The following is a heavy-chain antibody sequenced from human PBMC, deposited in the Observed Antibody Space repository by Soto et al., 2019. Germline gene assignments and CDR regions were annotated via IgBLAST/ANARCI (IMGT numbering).Heavy chain of an antibody. Sequence: GGSLRLSCAASGFTFSSYAMSWVRQAPGKGLEWVSAISGSGGSTYYADSVKGRFTISRDNSKNTLYLQMNSLRAEDTAVYYCANGRRGYSYGYPFDYWGQGTLVTVSS. CDR3: ANGRRGYSYGYPFDY. V-gene: IGHV3-23*01. D-gene: IGHD5-18*01. CDR2: ISGSGGST. CDR1: GFTFSSYA. J-gene: IGHJ4*02.